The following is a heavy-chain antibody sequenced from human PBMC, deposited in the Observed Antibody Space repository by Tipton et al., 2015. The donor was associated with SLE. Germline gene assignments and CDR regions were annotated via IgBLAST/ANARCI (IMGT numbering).Heavy chain of an antibody. Sequence: TLSLTCTVSGDSISSGGYYWTWIRQHPGKGLEWLGHIFNSGGTFYSPSLKSRLTISADTSKNQFSLDLSSVTAADTAVYYCARQGAGDYTPFDNWGRGTLVTVSS. J-gene: IGHJ4*02. D-gene: IGHD2-21*01. CDR2: IFNSGGT. V-gene: IGHV4-31*03. CDR3: ARQGAGDYTPFDN. CDR1: GDSISSGGYY.